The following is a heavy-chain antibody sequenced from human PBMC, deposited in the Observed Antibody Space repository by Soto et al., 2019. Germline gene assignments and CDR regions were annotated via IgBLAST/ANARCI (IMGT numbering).Heavy chain of an antibody. Sequence: QMQLVQSGPEVKKPGTSVKVSCKASGFTFTSSAVQWVRQARGQRLEWIGWIVVGSGNTNYAQKFQERVTITRDMSTSTAYMELSSRRSEDTAVYYCAAASGSGSYYDYWGQGTLVTVSS. CDR3: AAASGSGSYYDY. D-gene: IGHD3-10*01. V-gene: IGHV1-58*01. CDR2: IVVGSGNT. CDR1: GFTFTSSA. J-gene: IGHJ4*02.